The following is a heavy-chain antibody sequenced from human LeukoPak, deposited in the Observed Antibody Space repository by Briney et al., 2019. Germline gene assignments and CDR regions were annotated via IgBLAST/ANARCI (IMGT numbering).Heavy chain of an antibody. V-gene: IGHV4-59*01. CDR2: IYYTGT. CDR3: ASRKLGNDY. Sequence: SETLSLTCAVYGGSFSGYYWSWIRQSPGKGLEWIGYIYYTGTSYNPPLKSRVTISADTSNNQFSLNLSSVTAADTAVYYCASRKLGNDYWGQGTLVTVSS. J-gene: IGHJ4*02. D-gene: IGHD7-27*01. CDR1: GGSFSGYY.